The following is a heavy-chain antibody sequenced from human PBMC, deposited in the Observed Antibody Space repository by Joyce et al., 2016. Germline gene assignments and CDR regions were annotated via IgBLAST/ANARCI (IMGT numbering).Heavy chain of an antibody. CDR3: ARGPRGANDAFDI. J-gene: IGHJ3*02. V-gene: IGHV4-4*02. Sequence: QVQLQESGPGLVKPSGTLSLTCAVSGGSISSSNWWSWVRQSPAKGLEWIGEIYHSGNTNYNPSLKSPVTISVDKSKNQFSLKLSSVTAADTAVYYCARGPRGANDAFDIWGQGTMVTVSS. CDR1: GGSISSSNW. CDR2: IYHSGNT. D-gene: IGHD3-10*01.